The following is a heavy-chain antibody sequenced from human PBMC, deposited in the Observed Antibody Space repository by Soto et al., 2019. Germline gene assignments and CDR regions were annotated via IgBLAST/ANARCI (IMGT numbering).Heavy chain of an antibody. J-gene: IGHJ6*02. D-gene: IGHD4-4*01. CDR3: TTAPVVGVTTVTYYYYGMDV. V-gene: IGHV4-59*01. CDR2: IYYSGST. Sequence: SETLSLTCTVSGGSISSYYWSWIRQPPGKGLEWIGYIYYSGSTNYNPSLKSRVTISVDTSKNQFSLKLSSVTAADTAVYYCTTAPVVGVTTVTYYYYGMDVWGQGTTVTVSS. CDR1: GGSISSYY.